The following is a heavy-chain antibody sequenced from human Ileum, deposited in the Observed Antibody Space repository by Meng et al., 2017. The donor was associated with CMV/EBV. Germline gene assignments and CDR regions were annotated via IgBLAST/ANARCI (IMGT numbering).Heavy chain of an antibody. CDR3: ARDGLHGVFGMDV. D-gene: IGHD4-17*01. V-gene: IGHV3-74*01. CDR2: INSDGSST. J-gene: IGHJ6*02. CDR1: GFTFSSYW. Sequence: GGSLRLSCAASGFTFSSYWMHWVRQAPGKELVWVSRINSDGSSTSYADSVKGRFTISRDNAKNTLYLQMNSLRAEDTAVYYCARDGLHGVFGMDVWGQGTTVTVSS.